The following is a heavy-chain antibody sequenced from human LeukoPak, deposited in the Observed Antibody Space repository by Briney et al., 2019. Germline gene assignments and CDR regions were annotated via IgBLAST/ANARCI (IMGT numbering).Heavy chain of an antibody. CDR3: SRGAALNWNSGGIDY. V-gene: IGHV3-7*01. D-gene: IGHD1-1*01. CDR1: GFTFTNYF. J-gene: IGHJ4*02. CDR2: IRQDGSDK. Sequence: GGSLRLSCAASGFTFTNYFMTWVRQAPGTGLEWVALIRQDGSDKYYVDSVKGRFTISRDNANNLLFLQMNSLRVDDTAVYYCSRGAALNWNSGGIDYWGQGTLVTVSS.